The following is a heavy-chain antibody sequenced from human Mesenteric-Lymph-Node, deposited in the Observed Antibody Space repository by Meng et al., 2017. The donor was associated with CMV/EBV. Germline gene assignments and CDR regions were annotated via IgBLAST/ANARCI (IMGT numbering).Heavy chain of an antibody. D-gene: IGHD1-26*01. CDR2: IYYSGST. Sequence: SETLSLTCSVSGDSISRYYWSWIRQPPGKGLEWIGSIYYSGSTYYNPSLKSRVTISVDTSKNQFSLKLSSVTAADTAVYYCARLEWELDFDYWGQGTLVTVSS. J-gene: IGHJ4*02. CDR1: GDSISRYY. CDR3: ARLEWELDFDY. V-gene: IGHV4-59*05.